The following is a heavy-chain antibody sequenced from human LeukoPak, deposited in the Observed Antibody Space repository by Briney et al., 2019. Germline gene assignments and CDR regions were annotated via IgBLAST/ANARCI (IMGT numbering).Heavy chain of an antibody. CDR2: ITPNSGAT. D-gene: IGHD3-22*01. V-gene: IGHV1-2*02. CDR3: ARVSRFYYDSSGDFDY. J-gene: IGHJ4*02. Sequence: ASVKVSCKASGYTFTDYYMHWVRQAPGQGLEWMGWITPNSGATKYAQKFRGRVCMTRDTSINTAYMELSRLRSDDTAIYYCARVSRFYYDSSGDFDYWGQGTLVTVSS. CDR1: GYTFTDYY.